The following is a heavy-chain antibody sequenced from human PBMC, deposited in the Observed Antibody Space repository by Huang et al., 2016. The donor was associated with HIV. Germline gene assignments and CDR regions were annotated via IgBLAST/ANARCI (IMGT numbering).Heavy chain of an antibody. CDR3: ARGPSPWLQEAFDI. D-gene: IGHD5-12*01. V-gene: IGHV4-59*01. J-gene: IGHJ3*02. CDR2: IYYSGRT. CDR1: GGSISSYY. Sequence: QVQLQESGPGLVKPSETLSLTCTVSGGSISSYYWSWIRQPPGKGLECIGYIYYSGRTNSNPSLKSRVTISVATSKNQFSLKLRSVTAADTAVYYCARGPSPWLQEAFDIWGQGTMVTVSS.